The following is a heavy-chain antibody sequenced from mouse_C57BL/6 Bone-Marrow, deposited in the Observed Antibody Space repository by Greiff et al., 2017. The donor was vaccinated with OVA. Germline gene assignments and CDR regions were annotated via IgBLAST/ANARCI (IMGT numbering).Heavy chain of an antibody. CDR2: IDPETGGT. D-gene: IGHD1-1*01. CDR3: TRGATVVATGAMDY. V-gene: IGHV1-15*01. CDR1: GYTFTDYE. J-gene: IGHJ4*01. Sequence: QVQLQQSGAELVRPGASVTLSCKASGYTFTDYEMHWVKQTPVHGLEWIGAIDPETGGTAYNQKFKGKAILTADKSSSTAYMELRSLTSEDSAVYYCTRGATVVATGAMDYWGQGTSVTVSS.